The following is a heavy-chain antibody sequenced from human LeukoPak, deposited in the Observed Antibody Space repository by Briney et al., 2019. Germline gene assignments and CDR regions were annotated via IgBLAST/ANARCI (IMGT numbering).Heavy chain of an antibody. D-gene: IGHD3-22*01. CDR1: GGSISSYY. CDR3: ARYSSGHRTYYYGMDV. J-gene: IGHJ6*02. CDR2: IYYSGST. Sequence: PSETLSLTCTVSGGSISSYYWSWIRQPPGKGLERIGYIYYSGSTNYNPSLKSRVTISVDTSKNQFSLKLSSVTAADTAVYYCARYSSGHRTYYYGMDVWGQGTTVTVSS. V-gene: IGHV4-59*01.